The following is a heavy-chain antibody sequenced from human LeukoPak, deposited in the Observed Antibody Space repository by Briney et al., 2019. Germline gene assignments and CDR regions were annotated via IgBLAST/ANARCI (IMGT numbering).Heavy chain of an antibody. J-gene: IGHJ4*02. D-gene: IGHD6-6*01. CDR3: CYGSSSSIFDY. CDR2: IIPIFDTA. Sequence: ASVKVSCKASGGTFSSYAISWVRQAPGQGLEWMGGIIPIFDTANYAQKFQGRVTITADESTSTAYMGLSSLRSEDTAVYYCCYGSSSSIFDYWGQGTLVTVSS. CDR1: GGTFSSYA. V-gene: IGHV1-69*01.